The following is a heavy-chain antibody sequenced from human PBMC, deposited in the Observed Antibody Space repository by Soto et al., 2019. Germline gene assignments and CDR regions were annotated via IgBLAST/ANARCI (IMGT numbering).Heavy chain of an antibody. CDR1: GYTLTSYY. CDR2: INGSSGNT. Sequence: ASVKVSCKASGYTLTSYYMHWVRQAPGQRLEWMGIINGSSGNTNYSENFQGRVTMTRDTSASTAYMELSSLRSEDTAVYYCASSRITMVRYGMDVWGQGTTVTVSS. D-gene: IGHD3-10*01. J-gene: IGHJ6*02. V-gene: IGHV1-46*01. CDR3: ASSRITMVRYGMDV.